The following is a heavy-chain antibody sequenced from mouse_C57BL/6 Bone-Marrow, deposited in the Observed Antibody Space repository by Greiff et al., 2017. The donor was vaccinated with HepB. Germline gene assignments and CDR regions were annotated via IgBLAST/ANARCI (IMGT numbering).Heavy chain of an antibody. D-gene: IGHD1-1*01. V-gene: IGHV14-4*01. J-gene: IGHJ4*01. CDR3: TTGSSYAMNY. Sequence: VQLQQSGAELVRPGASVKLSCTASGFNIKDDYMHWVKQRPEQGLEWIGWIDPENGDTEYASRFQGKATITADTSSNTSYLQLSSLTSEDTAFYYCTTGSSYAMNYWGQGTSVTVSS. CDR1: GFNIKDDY. CDR2: IDPENGDT.